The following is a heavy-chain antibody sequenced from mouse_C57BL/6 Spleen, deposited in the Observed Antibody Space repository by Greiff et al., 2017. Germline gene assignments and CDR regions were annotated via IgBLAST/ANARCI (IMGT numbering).Heavy chain of an antibody. CDR1: GVDFSRYW. V-gene: IGHV4-1*01. Sequence: AAEGVDFSRYWMSWVRRAPGKGLEWIGEINPDSSTINYAPSLKDKFIISRDNAKNTLYLQMSKVRSEDTALYYCARLLTTVVARGYFDVWGTGTTVTVSS. J-gene: IGHJ1*03. CDR3: ARLLTTVVARGYFDV. CDR2: INPDSSTI. D-gene: IGHD1-1*01.